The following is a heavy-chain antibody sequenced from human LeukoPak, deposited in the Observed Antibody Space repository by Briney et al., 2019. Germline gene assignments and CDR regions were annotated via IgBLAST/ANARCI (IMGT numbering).Heavy chain of an antibody. CDR1: GGTFSSYA. V-gene: IGHV1-69*13. D-gene: IGHD2-2*01. CDR2: IIPIFGTA. CDR3: ARDQLEGWFDP. Sequence: GASVKVSCKASGGTFSSYAISWVRQAPGQGLEWVGGIIPIFGTAHYAQQFQGRVKITADESTSTAYMELSSLSSEDTAVYYCARDQLEGWFDPWGQGTLVTVSS. J-gene: IGHJ5*02.